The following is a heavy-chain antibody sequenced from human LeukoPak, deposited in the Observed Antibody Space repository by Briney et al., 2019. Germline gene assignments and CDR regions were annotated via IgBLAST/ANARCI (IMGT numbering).Heavy chain of an antibody. Sequence: GGSLRLSCAASGFTFSSYGMHWVRQAPGKGLEWVSTIKWSGHSTDYADSVKGRFTISRDNAKNSLYLQMNSLRAEDTAVYYCAKGTSTYSSGSFDYWGRGTLVTVSS. D-gene: IGHD6-19*01. J-gene: IGHJ4*02. CDR3: AKGTSTYSSGSFDY. V-gene: IGHV3-20*04. CDR1: GFTFSSYG. CDR2: IKWSGHST.